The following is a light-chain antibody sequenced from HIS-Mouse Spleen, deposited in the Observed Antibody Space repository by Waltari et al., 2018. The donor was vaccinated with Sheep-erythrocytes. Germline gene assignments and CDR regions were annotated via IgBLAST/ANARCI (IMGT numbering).Light chain of an antibody. Sequence: SYELTQPPSVSVSPGQTARITCSGDALPKQYAYWYQQKPGQPPVLVIYKDSERLSGIPERFSGSSAGKTVTVTISGVQAEDEADYYCQSADSSGTYVFGTGTKVTVL. V-gene: IGLV3-25*03. CDR3: QSADSSGTYV. CDR2: KDS. J-gene: IGLJ1*01. CDR1: ALPKQY.